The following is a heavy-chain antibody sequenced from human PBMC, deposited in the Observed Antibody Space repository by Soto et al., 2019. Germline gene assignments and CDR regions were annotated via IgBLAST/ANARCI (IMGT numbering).Heavy chain of an antibody. CDR2: ISYDGSNK. Sequence: ESGGGVVQPGRSLRLSCAASGFTFSSYAMHWVRQAPGKGLEWVAVISYDGSNKYYADSVKGRFTISRDNSKNTLYLQMNSLRAEDTAVYYCARPSSTYYNWFDPWGQGTLVTVSS. D-gene: IGHD2-2*01. CDR1: GFTFSSYA. V-gene: IGHV3-30-3*01. CDR3: ARPSSTYYNWFDP. J-gene: IGHJ5*02.